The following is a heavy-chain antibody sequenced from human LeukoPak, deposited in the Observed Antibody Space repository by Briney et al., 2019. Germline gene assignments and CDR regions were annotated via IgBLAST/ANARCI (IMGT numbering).Heavy chain of an antibody. D-gene: IGHD1-26*01. J-gene: IGHJ3*02. CDR3: ARPVAGAWAFDI. V-gene: IGHV3-7*01. Sequence: PGRSLRLSCAASGFTFSSYWMTWVRQAPGKGLEWAANIKQDGSEKYYVDSVKGRFTISRDNAKNSLYLQMNSLRAEDTAVYYCARPVAGAWAFDIWGQGTMVTVSS. CDR2: IKQDGSEK. CDR1: GFTFSSYW.